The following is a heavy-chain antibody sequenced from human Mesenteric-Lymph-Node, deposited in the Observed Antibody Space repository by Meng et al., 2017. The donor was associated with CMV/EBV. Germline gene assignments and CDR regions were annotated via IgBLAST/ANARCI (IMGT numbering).Heavy chain of an antibody. D-gene: IGHD2-2*01. Sequence: GGSLRLSCAASGFTFSSYWMSWLRQAPGKGLEWVSAISGSGGTTYYADSVKGRFTISRDNSKNTLYLQMNSLRAEDTAVYYCAKEKDRFCSSTSCYPDYWGQGTLVTVSS. V-gene: IGHV3-23*01. CDR1: GFTFSSYW. CDR3: AKEKDRFCSSTSCYPDY. CDR2: ISGSGGTT. J-gene: IGHJ4*02.